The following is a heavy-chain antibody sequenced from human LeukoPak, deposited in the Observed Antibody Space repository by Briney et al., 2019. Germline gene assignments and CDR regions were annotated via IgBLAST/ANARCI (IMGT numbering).Heavy chain of an antibody. J-gene: IGHJ4*02. CDR3: AREHVENSGSYYFDY. CDR2: IYSGGST. CDR1: GFTVSSNY. D-gene: IGHD1-26*01. V-gene: IGHV3-53*04. Sequence: PGGSLRLSCAASGFTVSSNYMSWVRQAPGKGLEWVSVIYSGGSTYYADSVKGRFTISRHNSKNTLYLQMNSLGAEDTAVYYCAREHVENSGSYYFDYWGQGTLVTVSS.